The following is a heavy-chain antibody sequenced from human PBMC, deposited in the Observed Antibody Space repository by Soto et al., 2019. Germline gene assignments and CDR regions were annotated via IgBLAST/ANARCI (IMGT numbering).Heavy chain of an antibody. D-gene: IGHD1-26*01. Sequence: QVQLQESGPGLVKPSETLSLTCTVSGASISSYYWSWIRQPPGKGLEWVGFIFHSGSTNCNPSHKSRVTFSVDTSKNQFSLKLTSVTAADTAVYYGARDQNGSPHFDYWGQGILITVSS. CDR3: ARDQNGSPHFDY. V-gene: IGHV4-59*01. CDR2: IFHSGST. CDR1: GASISSYY. J-gene: IGHJ4*02.